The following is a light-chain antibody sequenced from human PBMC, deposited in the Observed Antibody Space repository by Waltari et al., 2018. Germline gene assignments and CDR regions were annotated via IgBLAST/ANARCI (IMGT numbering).Light chain of an antibody. V-gene: IGKV4-1*01. J-gene: IGKJ4*01. CDR2: WAS. CDR3: QQYNNWLT. Sequence: DIVMTQSPDSLAVSLGERATINCKSSQTVLYSSNKKNYLAWYQPKPGQPPKLLIYWASTRQAGVPDRFSGSGSGTDFTLTISSLQTEDVALYYCQQYNNWLTFGGGTKVEIK. CDR1: QTVLYSSNKKNY.